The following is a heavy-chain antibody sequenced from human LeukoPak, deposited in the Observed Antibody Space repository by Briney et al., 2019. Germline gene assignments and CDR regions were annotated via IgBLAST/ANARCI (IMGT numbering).Heavy chain of an antibody. Sequence: ASVKVSCKASGYTFTSYYMHWVRQAPGQGLERMGFINPSGGSTSYAQRFQGRVTMTRDTSTSTVYMELSSLRSEDTAMYYCTRNADSGLDYWGQGTLVTVSS. D-gene: IGHD3-10*01. CDR2: INPSGGST. V-gene: IGHV1-46*03. J-gene: IGHJ4*02. CDR3: TRNADSGLDY. CDR1: GYTFTSYY.